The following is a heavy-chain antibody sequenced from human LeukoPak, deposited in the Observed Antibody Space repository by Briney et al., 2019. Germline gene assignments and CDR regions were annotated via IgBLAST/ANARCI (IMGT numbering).Heavy chain of an antibody. CDR2: ISYTGST. V-gene: IGHV4-39*07. CDR1: GGSISSSRYF. D-gene: IGHD2-2*01. CDR3: ARGRIPIRFFQRPYNWFDP. Sequence: PSETLSLTCTVSGGSISSSRYFWGWIRQPPGKGLEWIGSISYTGSTYYNPSLKSRVTMSVDTSKNQFSLKLSSVTAADTAVYYCARGRIPIRFFQRPYNWFDPWGQGTLVTVSS. J-gene: IGHJ5*02.